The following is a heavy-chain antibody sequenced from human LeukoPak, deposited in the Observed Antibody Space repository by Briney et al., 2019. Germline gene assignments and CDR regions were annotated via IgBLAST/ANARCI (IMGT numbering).Heavy chain of an antibody. CDR1: GGSISSYY. D-gene: IGHD3-22*01. J-gene: IGHJ4*02. V-gene: IGHV4-4*07. CDR2: ISTSGST. Sequence: SETLSLTCTVSGGSISSYYWSWIRQPAGKGLESIGHISTSGSTNYNPSLKSRVTMSVDTSKNQFSLKLSSVTAADTAVYYCAKVRYSDSSVLTRKRSYYFDYWGQGTLVTVSS. CDR3: AKVRYSDSSVLTRKRSYYFDY.